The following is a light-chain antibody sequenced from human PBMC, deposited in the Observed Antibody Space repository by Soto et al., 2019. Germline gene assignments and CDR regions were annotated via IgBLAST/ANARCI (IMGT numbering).Light chain of an antibody. V-gene: IGLV2-14*01. Sequence: QSALTQPASVSGSPGQSITISCTGTSSDVGDYNSVSWYQQHPGKGTKLMIYEVSNRPSGVSFRFSGSKAANTASLTISGLQAEDEAHYYCSSYTSRNTVIFGGGTKLTVL. J-gene: IGLJ2*01. CDR2: EVS. CDR3: SSYTSRNTVI. CDR1: SSDVGDYNS.